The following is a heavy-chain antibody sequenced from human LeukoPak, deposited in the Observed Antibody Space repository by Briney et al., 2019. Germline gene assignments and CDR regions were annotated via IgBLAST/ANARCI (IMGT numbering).Heavy chain of an antibody. V-gene: IGHV3-7*01. J-gene: IGHJ5*02. CDR3: AREKTARDYDPNWFDP. CDR1: GFTFSSYW. CDR2: IKQDGREK. D-gene: IGHD3-16*01. Sequence: PGGSLRLSCAASGFTFSSYWMSWVRQAPGKGLEWVANIKQDGREKYYVDSVKGRFTISRDNAKNSLYLQMNSLRAEDTAVYYCAREKTARDYDPNWFDPWGQGTLVTVSS.